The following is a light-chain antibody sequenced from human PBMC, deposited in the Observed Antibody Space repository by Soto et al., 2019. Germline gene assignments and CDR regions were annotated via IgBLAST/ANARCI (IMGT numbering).Light chain of an antibody. V-gene: IGKV3-20*01. Sequence: EIVLTQSPGTLSLSPGEGATLSCRASQSVNNDYLAWYQQKPGQAPRLLIYGASSRATGIPDRFSGSGSGTDFTLTISRLEPGDFAVYYCQQYGSSILTFGQGTKVDIK. CDR2: GAS. J-gene: IGKJ1*01. CDR3: QQYGSSILT. CDR1: QSVNNDY.